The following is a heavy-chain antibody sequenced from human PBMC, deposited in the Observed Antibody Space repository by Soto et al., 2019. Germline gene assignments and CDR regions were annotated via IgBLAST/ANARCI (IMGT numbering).Heavy chain of an antibody. CDR3: ARGVVGGAAFYL. V-gene: IGHV3-23*01. D-gene: IGHD2-15*01. Sequence: EVQLLESGGGLVQPGGSLRLSCAASGFTFSSYAMSWVRHAPGKGLEWVSAISCSGGSTYYADSVKGRFTISRDNSRHTLYLQRQSIGAEDAEVYSCARGVVGGAAFYLWGQGTMVTVSS. CDR1: GFTFSSYA. J-gene: IGHJ3*01. CDR2: ISCSGGST.